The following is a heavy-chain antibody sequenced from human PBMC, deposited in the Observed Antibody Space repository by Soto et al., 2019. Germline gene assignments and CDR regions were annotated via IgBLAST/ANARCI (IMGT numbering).Heavy chain of an antibody. CDR1: GGSIDRSNYY. V-gene: IGHV4-39*07. CDR2: TYYNGNA. J-gene: IGHJ4*02. D-gene: IGHD5-18*01. Sequence: SETLSLTCTVSGGSIDRSNYYWDWIRQPPGKGLEWIGTTYYNGNAYYNPSLQSRVTMSVDTSKNQFSLKLISVTAADTAVYYCASHLGGYSYGFDYWGQGTLVTVSS. CDR3: ASHLGGYSYGFDY.